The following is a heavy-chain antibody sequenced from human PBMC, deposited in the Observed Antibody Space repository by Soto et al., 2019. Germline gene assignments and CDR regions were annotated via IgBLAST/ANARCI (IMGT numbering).Heavy chain of an antibody. Sequence: QVQLQQWGAGLLKPSETLSLTCAVYGGSVSGYYWSWIRQPPGKGLEWIGEINHSGSTNYHPSLKGRVNISVDTSKNQFSLKLSSVTAADTAVYYCARGFLQQLGEYFQHWGQGTLVTVSS. V-gene: IGHV4-34*01. CDR3: ARGFLQQLGEYFQH. CDR1: GGSVSGYY. J-gene: IGHJ1*01. D-gene: IGHD6-13*01. CDR2: INHSGST.